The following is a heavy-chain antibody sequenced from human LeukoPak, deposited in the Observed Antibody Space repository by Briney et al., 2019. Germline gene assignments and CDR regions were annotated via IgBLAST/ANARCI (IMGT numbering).Heavy chain of an antibody. CDR1: GGSISSGDYY. V-gene: IGHV4-30-4*08. Sequence: SETLSLTCTVSGGSISSGDYYWSWLRQPPGKGLEWIGYIYYSGSTYYNPSLKSRVTISVDTSKNQFSLKLSSVTAADTAVYYCASERTYYYDSSGYRWGQGTLVTVSS. D-gene: IGHD3-22*01. CDR2: IYYSGST. J-gene: IGHJ4*02. CDR3: ASERTYYYDSSGYR.